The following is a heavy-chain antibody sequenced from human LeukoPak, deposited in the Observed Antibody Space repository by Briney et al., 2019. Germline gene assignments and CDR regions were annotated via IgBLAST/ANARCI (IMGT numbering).Heavy chain of an antibody. CDR3: ARVGHDSSGYEY. CDR2: IYPGDSDT. CDR1: GYTFTAYW. Sequence: GESLKISCKGSGYTFTAYWIGWVRQMPGKGLEWMGIIYPGDSDTRYSPSFQGQVTISADKSISTAYLQWSSLRAEDTAVYYCARVGHDSSGYEYWGQGTLVTVSS. D-gene: IGHD3-22*01. J-gene: IGHJ4*02. V-gene: IGHV5-51*01.